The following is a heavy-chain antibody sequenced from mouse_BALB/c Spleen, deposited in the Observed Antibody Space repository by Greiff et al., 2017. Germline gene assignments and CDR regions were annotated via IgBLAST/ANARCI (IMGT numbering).Heavy chain of an antibody. J-gene: IGHJ4*01. CDR3: ARSLYDYDGSYAMDY. V-gene: IGHV1-9*01. CDR2: ILPGSGST. D-gene: IGHD2-4*01. Sequence: VQLQQSGAELMKPGASVKISCKATGYTFSSYWIEWVKQRPGHGLEWIGEILPGSGSTNYNEKFKGKATFTADTSSNTAYMQLSSLTSEDSAVYYCARSLYDYDGSYAMDYWGQGTSVTVSS. CDR1: GYTFSSYW.